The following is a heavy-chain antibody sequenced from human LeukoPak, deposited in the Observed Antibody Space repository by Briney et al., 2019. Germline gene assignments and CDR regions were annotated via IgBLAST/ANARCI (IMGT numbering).Heavy chain of an antibody. V-gene: IGHV4-59*01. Sequence: SETLSLTCTVSGGSISSYYWSWIRQPPGKGLEWIGYIYYSGSTNYNPSLKSRVTISVDTSKNQFSLKLSSVTVADTAVYYCAIAKGGYYYDSSKAFDIWGQGTMVTVSS. CDR3: AIAKGGYYYDSSKAFDI. CDR2: IYYSGST. D-gene: IGHD3-22*01. CDR1: GGSISSYY. J-gene: IGHJ3*02.